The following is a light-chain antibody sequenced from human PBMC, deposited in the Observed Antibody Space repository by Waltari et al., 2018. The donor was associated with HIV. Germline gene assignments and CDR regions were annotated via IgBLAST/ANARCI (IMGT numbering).Light chain of an antibody. CDR2: DAS. Sequence: DIVLTQSPATLSLSPGERATLSCRASQSVSSYLAWYQQKPGQAPRLLIYDASNRATGIPGRLSGSGSGTDFTLTISSLEPEDFAVYYCQQRSNWPPLTFGGGTKVEIK. V-gene: IGKV3-11*01. CDR1: QSVSSY. CDR3: QQRSNWPPLT. J-gene: IGKJ4*01.